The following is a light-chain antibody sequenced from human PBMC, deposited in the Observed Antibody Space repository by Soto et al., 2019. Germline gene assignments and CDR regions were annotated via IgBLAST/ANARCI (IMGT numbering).Light chain of an antibody. CDR1: QSLGSY. CDR2: AAS. Sequence: DIQLTQSPSFLSASVGGRVTITCRASQSLGSYLASYQQTPGKAPKLLISAASTLQSEVPSRFSGSGSGTKFTLTISSLQPEDFATYYCEQLILYPSINFGQGTRLEIK. J-gene: IGKJ5*01. V-gene: IGKV1-9*01. CDR3: EQLILYPSIN.